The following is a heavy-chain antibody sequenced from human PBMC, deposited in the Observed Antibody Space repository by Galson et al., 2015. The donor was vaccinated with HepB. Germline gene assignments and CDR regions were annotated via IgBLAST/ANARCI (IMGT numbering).Heavy chain of an antibody. CDR2: INAGNGDT. J-gene: IGHJ3*02. CDR1: GYTFTSYA. D-gene: IGHD3-3*01. V-gene: IGHV1-3*01. CDR3: ARTIFGVVSDGFDI. Sequence: SVKVSCKASGYTFTSYAIHWVRQAPGQRLEWMGWINAGNGDTKYSQQFQGGVTITRDTSATTAYMELSSLTSEDTAVFYCARTIFGVVSDGFDIWGQGTMVTVSP.